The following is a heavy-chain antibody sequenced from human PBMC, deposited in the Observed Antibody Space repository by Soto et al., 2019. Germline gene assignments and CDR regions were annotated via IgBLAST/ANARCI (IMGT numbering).Heavy chain of an antibody. CDR2: ISTYNGNT. CDR1: GYTFSTYG. CDR3: ARDAYSSHKTPDYPYAIDV. J-gene: IGHJ6*02. D-gene: IGHD4-4*01. V-gene: IGHV1-18*04. Sequence: QVQLVQSGSEVKKPGASVKVSCRASGYTFSTYGINWVRQAPGQGLEWMGWISTYNGNTNYAQKLQGRVTMTTDTSTNTAYMERRRLPSDDSASYYCARDAYSSHKTPDYPYAIDVWCPGTTVTVSS.